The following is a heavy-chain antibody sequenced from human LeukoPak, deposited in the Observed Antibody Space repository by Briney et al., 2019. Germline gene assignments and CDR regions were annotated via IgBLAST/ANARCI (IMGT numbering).Heavy chain of an antibody. CDR1: GFTFISYS. V-gene: IGHV3-21*01. J-gene: IGHJ3*02. CDR2: ISSSSSYI. D-gene: IGHD5-12*01. Sequence: GGSLRLSCAASGFTFISYSMNWVRQAPGKGLERVSSISSSSSYIYYADSVKGRFTISRDNAKNSLYLQMNSLRAEDTAVYHCASGIVATLAAFDIWGQGTMVTVSS. CDR3: ASGIVATLAAFDI.